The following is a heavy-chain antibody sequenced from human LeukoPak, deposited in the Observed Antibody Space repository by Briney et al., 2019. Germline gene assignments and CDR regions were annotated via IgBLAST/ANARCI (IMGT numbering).Heavy chain of an antibody. V-gene: IGHV3-23*01. Sequence: PGGSLRLSCEASGFTFSSHAMTWVRQAPGKGLEWVSGISGSGDYTGYEDSVKGRLTISRDNSKNTLYLQMSSLRDDGTAIYYCAKGIYVAVAANYFDSWGQGTLVTVSS. J-gene: IGHJ4*02. CDR1: GFTFSSHA. D-gene: IGHD6-19*01. CDR2: ISGSGDYT. CDR3: AKGIYVAVAANYFDS.